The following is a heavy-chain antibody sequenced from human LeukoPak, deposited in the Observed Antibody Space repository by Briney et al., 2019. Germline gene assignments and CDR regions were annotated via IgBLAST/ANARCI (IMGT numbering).Heavy chain of an antibody. J-gene: IGHJ6*02. CDR2: INPSGGST. Sequence: GASVKVSCKASGYTFTSYYMHWVRQAPGQGLEWMGIINPSGGSTSYAQKFQGRVTMTRDTSTSTVYMELSSLRAEDTAVYYCARDGGYENIYYYYGMDVWGQGTTVTVSS. V-gene: IGHV1-46*01. CDR1: GYTFTSYY. D-gene: IGHD5-12*01. CDR3: ARDGGYENIYYYYGMDV.